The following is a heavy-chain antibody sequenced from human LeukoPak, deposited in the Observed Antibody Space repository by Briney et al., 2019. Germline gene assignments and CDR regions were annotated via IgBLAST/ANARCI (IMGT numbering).Heavy chain of an antibody. J-gene: IGHJ4*02. CDR2: ISGSGGST. CDR1: GFTVSSNY. D-gene: IGHD2-2*01. CDR3: AVETDIVVVPAAFDY. Sequence: GGSLRLSCAASGFTVSSNYMSWVRQAPGKGLEWVSAISGSGGSTYYADSVKGRFTVSRDNSKNTLYLQMNSLRAEDTAVYYCAVETDIVVVPAAFDYWGQGTLVTVSS. V-gene: IGHV3-23*01.